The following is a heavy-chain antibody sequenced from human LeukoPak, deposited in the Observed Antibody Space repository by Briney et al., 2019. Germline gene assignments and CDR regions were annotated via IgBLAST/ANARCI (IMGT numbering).Heavy chain of an antibody. V-gene: IGHV1-18*01. D-gene: IGHD6-13*01. Sequence: ASMKVSCKASGYTFTSYGISWVRQAPGQGLEWMGWISGYNGHTNYAQKLQGRVTMTTDTSTSTAYMELRSLRSDDTVVYYCARDKNSSTWYWFDPWGQGTLVTVSS. J-gene: IGHJ5*02. CDR1: GYTFTSYG. CDR2: ISGYNGHT. CDR3: ARDKNSSTWYWFDP.